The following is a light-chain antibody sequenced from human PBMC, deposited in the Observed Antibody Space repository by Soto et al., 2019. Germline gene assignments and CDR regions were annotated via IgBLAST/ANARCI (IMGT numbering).Light chain of an antibody. J-gene: IGLJ1*01. V-gene: IGLV2-23*02. CDR1: SSDVGSYNL. Sequence: QSVLTQPASVSGSPGQSITISCTGTSSDVGSYNLVSWYQQHPGNAPKLMIYEVSKRPSGVSTRFSGSKSGNTASLTISRLQAEDEADYYCCSYAGSSTFVVGPGTKVTVL. CDR2: EVS. CDR3: CSYAGSSTFV.